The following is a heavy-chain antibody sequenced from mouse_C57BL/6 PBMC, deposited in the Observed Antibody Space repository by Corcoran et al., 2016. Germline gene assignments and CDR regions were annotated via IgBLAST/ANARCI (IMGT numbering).Heavy chain of an antibody. CDR1: GYAFSSYW. D-gene: IGHD6-1*01. J-gene: IGHJ2*01. CDR2: IYPGDGDT. Sequence: QVQLQQSGAELVKPGASVKISCKASGYAFSSYWMNWVKQRPGKGLEWIGQIYPGDGDTNYNGKFKGKATLTADKSSSTAYMQLSSLTSEDSAVYFCARGGSGPYYFDYWGQGTTLTVSS. CDR3: ARGGSGPYYFDY. V-gene: IGHV1-80*01.